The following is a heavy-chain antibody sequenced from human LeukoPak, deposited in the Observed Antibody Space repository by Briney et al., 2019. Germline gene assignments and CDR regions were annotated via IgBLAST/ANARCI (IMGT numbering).Heavy chain of an antibody. CDR1: GGSISSGGYS. J-gene: IGHJ3*02. V-gene: IGHV4-30-2*01. Sequence: PSETLSLTCAVSGGSISSGGYSWSWIRQPPGKGLEWIGYIYHSGSTYYNPSLKSRVTISVDRSKNQFSLKLSSVTAADTAVYYCARARIPGWLQFSPYAFDIWGQGTMVTVSS. CDR3: ARARIPGWLQFSPYAFDI. D-gene: IGHD5-24*01. CDR2: IYHSGST.